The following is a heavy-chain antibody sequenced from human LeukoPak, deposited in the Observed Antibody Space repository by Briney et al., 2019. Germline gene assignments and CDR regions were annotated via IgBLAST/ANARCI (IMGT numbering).Heavy chain of an antibody. CDR3: AKRLYCSSTTCYGFDS. V-gene: IGHV3-23*01. CDR1: GFTFTTYA. D-gene: IGHD2-2*01. J-gene: IGHJ4*02. Sequence: GGSLRLSCVASGFTFTTYAMSWVRRAPGKGLEWVSAVSAGNDTTYYAASVKGRFTISRDNSKNTLYLQMNNLRAEDTAIYYCAKRLYCSSTTCYGFDSWGQGVLVTVSS. CDR2: VSAGNDTT.